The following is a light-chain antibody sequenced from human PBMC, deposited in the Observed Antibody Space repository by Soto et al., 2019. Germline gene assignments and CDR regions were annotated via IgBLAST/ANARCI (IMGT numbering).Light chain of an antibody. J-gene: IGLJ1*01. V-gene: IGLV1-44*01. CDR1: SSNIGSNP. CDR2: IND. CDR3: AAWDDSLNAL. Sequence: QPVLTQPPSASGTPGQRVTISCSGSSSNIGSNPVNWYQQLPGAAPKLLIYINDQRPSGVPDRFSGSKSGTSASLAISGLQPEDEADYYCAAWDDSLNALFGTGTKLTVL.